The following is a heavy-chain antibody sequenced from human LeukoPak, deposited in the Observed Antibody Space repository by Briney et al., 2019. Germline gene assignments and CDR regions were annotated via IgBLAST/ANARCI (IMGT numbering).Heavy chain of an antibody. CDR3: VGDTPPGGDFYLDY. CDR2: IWNAGTNT. J-gene: IGHJ4*02. CDR1: GFSFSTYG. V-gene: IGHV3-33*01. D-gene: IGHD3-16*01. Sequence: GGSLRLSCAASGFSFSTYGMHWVRQAPGKGLEWVALIWNAGTNTYYADSVKGRFTISRDNSKNTLYLQMNSLRAEDTAVFYCVGDTPPGGDFYLDYWGQGTLVIVSS.